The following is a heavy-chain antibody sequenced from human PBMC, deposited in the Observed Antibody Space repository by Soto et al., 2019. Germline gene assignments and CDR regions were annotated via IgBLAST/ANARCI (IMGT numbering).Heavy chain of an antibody. V-gene: IGHV2-26*01. J-gene: IGHJ4*02. D-gene: IGHD5-12*01. CDR3: ARIRAVASTIMILSLDY. CDR2: IFSNDEK. CDR1: GFSLSNARMG. Sequence: QVTLKESGPVLVKPTETLTLTCTVSGFSLSNARMGVSWIRQPPGKALEWLAHIFSNDEKSYSTTLKSRLTIPKDTSKSQVVLTMTNMDPVDTATYYCARIRAVASTIMILSLDYWGQGTLVTVSS.